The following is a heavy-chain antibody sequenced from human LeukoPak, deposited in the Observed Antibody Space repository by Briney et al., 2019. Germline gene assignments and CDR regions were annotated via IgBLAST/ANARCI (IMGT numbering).Heavy chain of an antibody. CDR3: ATDVRD. CDR2: INPKSGAT. CDR1: GYTFTGYY. Sequence: ASVMVSCKASGYTFTGYYIFWVRQAPGQGLEWMGWINPKSGATNNAQRFQGRVTMTRDTSINTAYMELSRLTSDDTAVYYCATDVRDWGQGTLVTVSS. J-gene: IGHJ4*02. V-gene: IGHV1-2*02.